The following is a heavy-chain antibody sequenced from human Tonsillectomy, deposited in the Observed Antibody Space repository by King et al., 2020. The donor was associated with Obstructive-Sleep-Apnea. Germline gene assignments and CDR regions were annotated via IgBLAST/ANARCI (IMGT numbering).Heavy chain of an antibody. Sequence: VQLVESGGGLVQPGGSLRLSCAASGFTFSSYDMHWVRQATGKGLEWVSAIGTAGDTCYPGSVKGRFTISRENAKNSLYLQMNSLRAGDTAVYYCARAGYSGYADAFDIWGQGTMVTVSS. CDR1: GFTFSSYD. CDR2: IGTAGDT. J-gene: IGHJ3*02. CDR3: ARAGYSGYADAFDI. D-gene: IGHD5-12*01. V-gene: IGHV3-13*01.